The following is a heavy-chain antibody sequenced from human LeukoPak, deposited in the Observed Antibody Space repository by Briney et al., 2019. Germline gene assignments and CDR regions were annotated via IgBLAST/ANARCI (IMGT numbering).Heavy chain of an antibody. CDR3: ARPRIAAATRMGFDP. CDR1: GFTFSDYY. V-gene: IGHV4-34*01. J-gene: IGHJ5*02. CDR2: INHSGST. Sequence: GSLRLSCAASGFTFSDYYMSWIRQPPGKGLEWIGEINHSGSTNYNPSLKSRVTISVDTSKNQFSLKLSSVTAADTAVYYCARPRIAAATRMGFDPWGQGTLVTVSS. D-gene: IGHD6-13*01.